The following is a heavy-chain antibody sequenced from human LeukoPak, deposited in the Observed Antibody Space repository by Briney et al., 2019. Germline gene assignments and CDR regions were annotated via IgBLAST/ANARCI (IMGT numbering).Heavy chain of an antibody. CDR2: ISGNGGTT. Sequence: GGSLRLSCAASGFGFSSYCMSWVRQAPGKGPEWVSSISGNGGTTYYAASVKGRFTISRDESKNALYLRISSLRVEDTALYYCAKIRDRTATDIIRRPFDIWGQGTMVTVSS. V-gene: IGHV3-23*01. J-gene: IGHJ3*02. D-gene: IGHD5-24*01. CDR3: AKIRDRTATDIIRRPFDI. CDR1: GFGFSSYC.